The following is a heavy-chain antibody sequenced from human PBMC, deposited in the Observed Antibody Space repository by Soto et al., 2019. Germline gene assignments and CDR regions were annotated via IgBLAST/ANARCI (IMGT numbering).Heavy chain of an antibody. J-gene: IGHJ6*02. Sequence: ASVKVSCKASGYTFTGYYMHWVRQAPGQGLEWMGWINPNSGGTNYAQKFQGWVTMTRDTSISTAYMELSRLRSDDTAVYCCAREPYYDFWSGYYTYGMDVWGQGTTVTVSS. CDR3: AREPYYDFWSGYYTYGMDV. D-gene: IGHD3-3*01. CDR1: GYTFTGYY. CDR2: INPNSGGT. V-gene: IGHV1-2*04.